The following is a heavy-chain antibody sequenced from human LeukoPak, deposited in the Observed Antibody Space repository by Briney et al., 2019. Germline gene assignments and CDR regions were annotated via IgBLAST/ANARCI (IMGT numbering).Heavy chain of an antibody. J-gene: IGHJ5*02. D-gene: IGHD6-13*01. CDR1: GYTLTELS. CDR2: INTNTGNP. Sequence: ASVKVSCKVSGYTLTELSMHWVRQAPGQGLEWMGWINTNTGNPTYAQGFTGRFVFSLDTSVSTAYLQISSLKAEDTAVYYCARDEEAAAGNRWFDPWGQGTLVTVSS. CDR3: ARDEEAAAGNRWFDP. V-gene: IGHV7-4-1*02.